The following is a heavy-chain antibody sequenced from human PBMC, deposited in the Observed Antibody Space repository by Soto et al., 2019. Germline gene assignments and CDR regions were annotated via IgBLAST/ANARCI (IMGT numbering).Heavy chain of an antibody. CDR2: IWYDGSNK. CDR3: AIAGGGHDYADYESDWTPYYYYYYGMDV. Sequence: QVQLVESGGGVVQPGRSLRLSCAASGFTFSSYGMHWVRQAPGKGLEWVAVIWYDGSNKYYADSVKGRFTISRDNSKNTLYLQMNSLRAEDTAGYYCAIAGGGHDYADYESDWTPYYYYYYGMDVWGQGTTVTVSS. D-gene: IGHD4-17*01. CDR1: GFTFSSYG. J-gene: IGHJ6*02. V-gene: IGHV3-33*01.